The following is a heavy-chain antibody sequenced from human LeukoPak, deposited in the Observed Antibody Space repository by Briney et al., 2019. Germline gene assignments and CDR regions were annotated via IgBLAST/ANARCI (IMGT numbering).Heavy chain of an antibody. CDR2: ISSSSSYI. J-gene: IGHJ6*02. CDR3: ARDGAHYYYYGMDV. CDR1: GFTFSSYS. V-gene: IGHV3-21*01. Sequence: GGSLRLSCAASGFTFSSYSMNWVRQAPGKGLEWGSSISSSSSYIYYADSVKGRFTISRDNAKNSLYLQMNSLRAEDTAVYYCARDGAHYYYYGMDVWGQGTTVTVSS. D-gene: IGHD3-16*01.